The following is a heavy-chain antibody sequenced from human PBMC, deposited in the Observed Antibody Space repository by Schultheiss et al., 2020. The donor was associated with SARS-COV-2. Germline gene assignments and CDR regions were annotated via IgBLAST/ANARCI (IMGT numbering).Heavy chain of an antibody. J-gene: IGHJ4*02. CDR1: GFTFSSYA. Sequence: GGSLRLSCAASGFTFSSYAMSWVRQAPGKGLEWVSAISGSGGSTYYADSVKGRFTISRDNSKNSLYLQMNSLRAEDTAVYYCARERYRSSWYDYWGQGTLVTVSS. D-gene: IGHD6-13*01. CDR2: ISGSGGST. V-gene: IGHV3-23*01. CDR3: ARERYRSSWYDY.